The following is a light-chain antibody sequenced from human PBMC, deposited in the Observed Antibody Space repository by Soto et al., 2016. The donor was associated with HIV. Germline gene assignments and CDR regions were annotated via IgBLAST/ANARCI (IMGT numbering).Light chain of an antibody. V-gene: IGKV1-5*03. CDR1: QTISSW. CDR3: QQYSSYPWT. CDR2: EAS. Sequence: DIQMTQSPSTLSASVGDRVTITCRASQTISSWLAWYQQKRGKAPKLLIYEASSLETGVPSRFSASGSGTEFTLTISSLQPDDFATYHCQQYSSYPWTFGQGTKVEIK. J-gene: IGKJ1*01.